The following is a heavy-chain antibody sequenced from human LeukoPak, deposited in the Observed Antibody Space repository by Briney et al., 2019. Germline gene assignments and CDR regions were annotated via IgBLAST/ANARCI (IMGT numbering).Heavy chain of an antibody. CDR1: GGSISSYY. J-gene: IGHJ6*02. V-gene: IGHV4-59*01. Sequence: PSETLSLTCTVSGGSISSYYWSWIRQPPGKGLEWIGYIYYSGSTNYNPSLKSRVTISVDTSKNQFSLKLSSVTAADTAVYYCARDRKTPRLRGMDVWGQGTTVTVSS. D-gene: IGHD4-17*01. CDR3: ARDRKTPRLRGMDV. CDR2: IYYSGST.